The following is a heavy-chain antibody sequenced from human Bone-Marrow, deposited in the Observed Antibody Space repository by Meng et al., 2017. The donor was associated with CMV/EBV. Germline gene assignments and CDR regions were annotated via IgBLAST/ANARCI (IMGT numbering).Heavy chain of an antibody. Sequence: ASVKVSCKASGYTFTGYYMHWVRQAPGQGLEWMGWINPNSGGTNYAQKFQGRVTMTRDTSISTANMELSRLRSDDTAVYYCARVVSPRSNTIRYYYGMDVWGQGTTVTVSS. D-gene: IGHD1-26*01. J-gene: IGHJ6*02. CDR1: GYTFTGYY. CDR3: ARVVSPRSNTIRYYYGMDV. CDR2: INPNSGGT. V-gene: IGHV1-2*02.